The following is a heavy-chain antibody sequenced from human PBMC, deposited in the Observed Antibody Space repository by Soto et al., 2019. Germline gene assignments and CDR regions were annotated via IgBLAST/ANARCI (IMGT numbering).Heavy chain of an antibody. Sequence: ASVKVSCKASGYTFTSYGIHWVRQAPGQRLEWMGWINAANGDTKYSPKFQGRVTITRDTSASTAYMELSSLRSEDTAVYYCVRRHVSATGIDWFNPWGQGTLVTVPS. V-gene: IGHV1-3*01. CDR3: VRRHVSATGIDWFNP. J-gene: IGHJ5*02. D-gene: IGHD6-13*01. CDR2: INAANGDT. CDR1: GYTFTSYG.